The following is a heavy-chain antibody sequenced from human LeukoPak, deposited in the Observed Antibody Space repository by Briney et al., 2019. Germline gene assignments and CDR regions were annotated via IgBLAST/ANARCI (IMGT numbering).Heavy chain of an antibody. J-gene: IGHJ4*02. V-gene: IGHV3-7*01. Sequence: SGGSLRLSCAASGFTFSSYWMSWVRQAPGKGLEWVANIKQDGSEKYYVDSVKGRFTISRDNAKNSLYLQMNSLRAEDTAVYYCAYSSGYSYFDYWGQGTLVTVSS. CDR2: IKQDGSEK. D-gene: IGHD3-22*01. CDR3: AYSSGYSYFDY. CDR1: GFTFSSYW.